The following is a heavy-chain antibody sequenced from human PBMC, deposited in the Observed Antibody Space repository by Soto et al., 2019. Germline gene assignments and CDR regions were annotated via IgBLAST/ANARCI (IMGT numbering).Heavy chain of an antibody. CDR1: GFTFSSYG. Sequence: SGGSLRLSCAASGFTFSSYGMHWVRQAPGKGLEWVAVISSDGGHRHYADSVTGRFTISRDNSKSTLNPQMTSQRAEDTSVYYCANDFTVGAAYYYFDYWGQGARVGVSS. J-gene: IGHJ4*02. CDR2: ISSDGGHR. D-gene: IGHD1-26*01. CDR3: ANDFTVGAAYYYFDY. V-gene: IGHV3-30*18.